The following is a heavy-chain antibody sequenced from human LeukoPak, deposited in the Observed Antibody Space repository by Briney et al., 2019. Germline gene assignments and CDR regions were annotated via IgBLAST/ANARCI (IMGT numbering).Heavy chain of an antibody. J-gene: IGHJ4*02. D-gene: IGHD3-22*01. CDR3: ARLYYDKPH. CDR2: IDRSDSYP. V-gene: IGHV5-10-1*01. CDR1: GYNFTSYW. Sequence: GESLKTSCKGSGYNFTSYWISWVGQMPGKGLEWMGRIDRSDSYPNYSPSFQGHVTISADKSISTAYLQWSSLKASDTAMYYCARLYYDKPHWGQGTLVTVSS.